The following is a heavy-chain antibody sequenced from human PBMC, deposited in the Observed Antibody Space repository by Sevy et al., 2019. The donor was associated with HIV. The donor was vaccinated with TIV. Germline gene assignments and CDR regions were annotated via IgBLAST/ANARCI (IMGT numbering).Heavy chain of an antibody. D-gene: IGHD2-15*01. CDR3: AGTLGYCSGGSCYSHFDY. V-gene: IGHV3-7*01. J-gene: IGHJ4*02. CDR2: IKQDGSEK. CDR1: GSTFSSYW. Sequence: GGSLRLSCAASGSTFSSYWMSWVRQAPGKGLEWVANIKQDGSEKYYVDSVKGRFTISRDNAKNTLYLQMNSLRAEDTAVYYCAGTLGYCSGGSCYSHFDYWGQGTLVTVSS.